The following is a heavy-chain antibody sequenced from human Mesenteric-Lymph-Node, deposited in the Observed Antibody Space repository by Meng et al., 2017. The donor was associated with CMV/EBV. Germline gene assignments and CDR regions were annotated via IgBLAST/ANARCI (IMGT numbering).Heavy chain of an antibody. CDR1: GFTFGDYA. J-gene: IGHJ5*01. CDR2: INAGGVNK. Sequence: GESLKISCAASGFTFGDYAMTWVRQAPGKGLEWVSGINAGGVNKYYADSVKGRFSISRDNSKNTLFLQMNSLRAEDTAVYYCAKSKAMLNWFDSWGQGTLVTVSS. V-gene: IGHV3-23*01. CDR3: AKSKAMLNWFDS. D-gene: IGHD2-8*01.